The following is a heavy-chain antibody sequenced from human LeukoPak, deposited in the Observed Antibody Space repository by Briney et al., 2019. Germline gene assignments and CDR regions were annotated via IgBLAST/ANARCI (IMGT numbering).Heavy chain of an antibody. Sequence: KTSETLSLTCTVSGGSISSSSYYWSWIRQPPGKGLEWIATIYYSGSTYYKPSLKSRVTISVDTSKNQFSLNLSSVTAADPAVYYCARYQTGTATPFDFWGQGTLVTVSS. CDR3: ARYQTGTATPFDF. D-gene: IGHD1-1*01. J-gene: IGHJ4*02. CDR2: IYYSGST. V-gene: IGHV4-39*01. CDR1: GGSISSSSYY.